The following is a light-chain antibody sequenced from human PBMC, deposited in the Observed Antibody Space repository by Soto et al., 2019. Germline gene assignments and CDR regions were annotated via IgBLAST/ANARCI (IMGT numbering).Light chain of an antibody. Sequence: DIQMTQAPSTLSASVGDSVTITCRASQSFSNFLAWFQQKPGEAPKLLIFKTSSLQSGVPSRFSGSGSGTEFTLTISSLQPGDFATYYCQQYYYYPFTFGQGTKVDIX. CDR1: QSFSNF. V-gene: IGKV1-5*03. CDR3: QQYYYYPFT. CDR2: KTS. J-gene: IGKJ2*01.